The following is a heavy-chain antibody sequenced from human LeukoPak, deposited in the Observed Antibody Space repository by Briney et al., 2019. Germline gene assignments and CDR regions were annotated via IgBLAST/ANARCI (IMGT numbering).Heavy chain of an antibody. D-gene: IGHD2-15*01. V-gene: IGHV6-1*01. CDR3: AREGYCSGGSCYPNWFDP. Sequence: SQTLSLTCAISGDSVSSNSAAWNWIRQSPSRGLEWLGRTYYRSKWYNDYAVSVKSRITINPDTSKNQFSLQLNSVTPEDTAVYYCAREGYCSGGSCYPNWFDPWGQGTLVTVSS. CDR2: TYYRSKWYN. J-gene: IGHJ5*02. CDR1: GDSVSSNSAA.